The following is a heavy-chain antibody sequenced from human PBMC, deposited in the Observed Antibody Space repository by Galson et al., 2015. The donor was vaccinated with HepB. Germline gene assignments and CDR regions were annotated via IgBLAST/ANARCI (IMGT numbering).Heavy chain of an antibody. CDR3: AKSRIRWDPAAKGWAFDY. Sequence: SLRLSCAASGFTFDDYAMHWVRQAPGKGLEWVSGISWNSGSIGYADSVKGRFTISRDNAKNSLYLQMNSLRAEDTALYYCAKSRIRWDPAAKGWAFDYWGRGTLVTVSS. CDR2: ISWNSGSI. D-gene: IGHD2-2*01. CDR1: GFTFDDYA. J-gene: IGHJ4*02. V-gene: IGHV3-9*01.